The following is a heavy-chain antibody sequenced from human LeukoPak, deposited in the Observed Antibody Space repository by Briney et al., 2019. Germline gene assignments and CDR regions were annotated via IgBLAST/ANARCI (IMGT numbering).Heavy chain of an antibody. D-gene: IGHD4-23*01. CDR3: ARDYGGNPDGAFDI. Sequence: ASVTVSCTASGYTFTSNYIHWVRQAPGQGLEWMGGIIPIFGTANYAQKFQGRVTITADESTSTAYMELSSLRSEDTAVYYCARDYGGNPDGAFDIWGQGTMVTVSS. CDR2: IIPIFGTA. V-gene: IGHV1-69*13. CDR1: GYTFTSNY. J-gene: IGHJ3*02.